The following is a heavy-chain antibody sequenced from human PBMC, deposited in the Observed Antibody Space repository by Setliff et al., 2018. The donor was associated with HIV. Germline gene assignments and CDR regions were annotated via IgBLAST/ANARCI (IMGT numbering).Heavy chain of an antibody. CDR2: INPNSDVA. J-gene: IGHJ4*02. CDR3: AREDYYDSY. CDR1: GYMFTDYY. Sequence: ASVKVSCKASGYMFTDYYIHWVRQAPGQGLEWMGWINPNSDVANYAQRFQGRVTITTDESTSTAYMELSSLRSEDTAVYYCAREDYYDSYWGQGTLVTVSS. D-gene: IGHD3-22*01. V-gene: IGHV1-2*02.